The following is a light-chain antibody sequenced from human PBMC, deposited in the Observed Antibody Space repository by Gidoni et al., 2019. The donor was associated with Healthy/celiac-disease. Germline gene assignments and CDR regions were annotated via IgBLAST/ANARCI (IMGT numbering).Light chain of an antibody. CDR2: GAS. J-gene: IGKJ3*01. V-gene: IGKV3-15*01. CDR1: QSVSSN. CDR3: QHYNNWPRT. Sequence: EIVMTQSPATLSVSPGGRATLSCRTSQSVSSNLAWYQQKPGQAPRLLIYGASTRATGIPARFSGSGSGTEFTLTISSLQSEDFAVYYCQHYNNWPRTFGPGTKVDIK.